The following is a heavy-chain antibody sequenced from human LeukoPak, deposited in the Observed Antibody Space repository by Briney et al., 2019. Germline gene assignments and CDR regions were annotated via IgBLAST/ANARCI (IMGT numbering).Heavy chain of an antibody. Sequence: GRSLRLSCAASGFTFSNYAMHWVRQAPGKGLEWVAVISYGGRNKYYADSVKGRFTISRDNSKNTLYLQMNSLRAEDTAMYYCASGAYGSGSYYSNFDYWGQGTLATVSS. D-gene: IGHD3-10*01. CDR2: ISYGGRNK. CDR1: GFTFSNYA. J-gene: IGHJ4*02. CDR3: ASGAYGSGSYYSNFDY. V-gene: IGHV3-30-3*01.